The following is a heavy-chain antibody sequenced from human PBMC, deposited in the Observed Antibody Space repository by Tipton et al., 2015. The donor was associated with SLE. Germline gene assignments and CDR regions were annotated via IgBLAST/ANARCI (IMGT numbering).Heavy chain of an antibody. V-gene: IGHV3-23*01. Sequence: SLRLSCAASGFTFSSYAMSWVRQAPGKGLEWVSAISGSGGSTYYADSVKGRFTISRDNSKNTLYLQMNSLRAEDTAVYYCATRGQQWYYYYGMDVWGQGTTVTVSS. J-gene: IGHJ6*02. D-gene: IGHD6-19*01. CDR3: ATRGQQWYYYYGMDV. CDR2: ISGSGGST. CDR1: GFTFSSYA.